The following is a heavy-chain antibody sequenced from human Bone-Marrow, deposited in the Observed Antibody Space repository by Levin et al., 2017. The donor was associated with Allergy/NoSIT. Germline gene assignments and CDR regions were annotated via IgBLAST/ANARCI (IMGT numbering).Heavy chain of an antibody. J-gene: IGHJ5*02. CDR3: ARINQASGFKNWFDP. D-gene: IGHD6-25*01. V-gene: IGHV4-4*02. CDR1: GVSIDTYNW. Sequence: PSETLSLTCDVSGVSIDTYNWWTWVRQPPGKGLQWIGDINQRGTATYNSSLRSRVVMSVDKSRNQFSLMVNSVTAADTAVYYCARINQASGFKNWFDPWGPGILVAVS. CDR2: INQRGTA.